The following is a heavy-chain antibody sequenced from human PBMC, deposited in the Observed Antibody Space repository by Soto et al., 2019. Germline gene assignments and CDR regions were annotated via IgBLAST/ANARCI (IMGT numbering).Heavy chain of an antibody. CDR2: LRGNAGKT. CDR1: GFRFNTFA. Sequence: GSLRLSCAASGFRFNTFAMNWVRQAPGKGLEWVSSLRGNAGKTFYADSVKGRFTMSRDNSKNTLYLQLSSLRAEDTAVYYCARVHSSSYHYFDYWGQGTLVTVSS. CDR3: ARVHSSSYHYFDY. J-gene: IGHJ4*02. D-gene: IGHD6-13*01. V-gene: IGHV3-23*01.